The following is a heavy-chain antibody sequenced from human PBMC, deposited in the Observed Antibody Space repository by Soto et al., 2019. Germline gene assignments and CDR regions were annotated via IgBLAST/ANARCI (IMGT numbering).Heavy chain of an antibody. CDR2: IYYTGST. J-gene: IGHJ4*02. V-gene: IGHV4-61*01. CDR3: ARWYGAEEGFDY. CDR1: GGSISSSNW. Sequence: SETLSLTCAVSGGSISSSNWWNWIRQPPGKGLEWIGYIYYTGSTNYNPSLKSRVTISVDTSKNQFSLKLSSVTAADTAVYYCARWYGAEEGFDYWGQGTLVTVSS. D-gene: IGHD2-15*01.